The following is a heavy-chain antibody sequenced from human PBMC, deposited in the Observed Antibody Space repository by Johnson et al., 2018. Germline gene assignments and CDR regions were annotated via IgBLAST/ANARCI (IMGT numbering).Heavy chain of an antibody. CDR2: IDHSGRI. D-gene: IGHD3-16*01. J-gene: IGHJ6*02. V-gene: IGHV4-31*03. CDR3: AREQRRSYGDYDDYYGFDI. CDR1: GASISRSGYF. Sequence: QVQLQESGPGRVKPSEALSLTCTVSGASISRSGYFWTWIRQHPGEGLEWIGNIDHSGRISYNPSLKSRLTISEDPAQNLFSLKLISVTAADTGVYYCAREQRRSYGDYDDYYGFDIWGRGTTVIVSS.